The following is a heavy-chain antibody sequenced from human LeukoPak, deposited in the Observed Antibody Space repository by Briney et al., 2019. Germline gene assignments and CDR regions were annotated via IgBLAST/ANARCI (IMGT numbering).Heavy chain of an antibody. D-gene: IGHD2-2*01. CDR3: ARIYYSSTSCYPRGPLPTRY. J-gene: IGHJ4*02. Sequence: GASVKVSCKASGGTFSSYAISWVRQAPGQGLEWMGWISAYNGNTNYAQKLQGRVTMTTDTSTSTAYMELRSLRSDDTAVYYCARIYYSSTSCYPRGPLPTRYWGQGTLVTVSS. V-gene: IGHV1-18*01. CDR1: GGTFSSYA. CDR2: ISAYNGNT.